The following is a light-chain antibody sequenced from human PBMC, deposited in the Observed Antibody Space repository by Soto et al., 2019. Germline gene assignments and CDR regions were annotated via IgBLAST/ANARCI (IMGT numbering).Light chain of an antibody. CDR2: GAS. CDR1: QSVSSNY. CDR3: QQYGSSPTLT. J-gene: IGKJ4*01. Sequence: EIVLTQSPGTLSLSPGERATLSCRASQSVSSNYLAWYQQKPDQAPRLLIYGASTRAAGIPDRFSGSGSGTDFTLTISRLEPEDFAVYYCQQYGSSPTLTFGGGTKVEIK. V-gene: IGKV3-20*01.